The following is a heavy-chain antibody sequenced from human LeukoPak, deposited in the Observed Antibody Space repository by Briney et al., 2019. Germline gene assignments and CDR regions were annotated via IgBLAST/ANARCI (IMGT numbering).Heavy chain of an antibody. CDR1: GFTFSSYA. Sequence: GGSLRLSCAASGFTFSSYAMSWVRQAPGKRLEWVSAISGSGGSTYYADSVKGRFTISRDNSKNTLYLQMNSLRAEDTAAYYCARELKSGYSGTYYYYYMDVWGKGTTVTVSS. V-gene: IGHV3-23*01. CDR3: ARELKSGYSGTYYYYYMDV. D-gene: IGHD5-12*01. J-gene: IGHJ6*03. CDR2: ISGSGGST.